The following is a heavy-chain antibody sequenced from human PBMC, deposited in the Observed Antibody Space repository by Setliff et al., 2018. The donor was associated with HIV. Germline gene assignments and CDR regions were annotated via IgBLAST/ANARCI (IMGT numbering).Heavy chain of an antibody. CDR2: ISYTGSP. V-gene: IGHV4-39*01. CDR3: ARGGGTSSPIDYHYYIDV. J-gene: IGHJ6*03. Sequence: SETLSLTCTVSGDSISSSIYYGGWVRQPPGKGLEWIGGISYTGSPFYNPSLKSRVTISVDTSNNQFSLKLSSVTAADTAVYYCARGGGTSSPIDYHYYIDVWGKGTTVTVSS. CDR1: GDSISSSIYY. D-gene: IGHD6-6*01.